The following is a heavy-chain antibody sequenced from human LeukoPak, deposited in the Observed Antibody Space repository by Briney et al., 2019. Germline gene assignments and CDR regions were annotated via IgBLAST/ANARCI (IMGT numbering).Heavy chain of an antibody. CDR2: INSSGSKR. CDR3: ARDRRAAAARAFDY. V-gene: IGHV3-48*03. CDR1: GFSFSGYE. J-gene: IGHJ4*02. Sequence: GGSLRLSCAASGFSFSGYEMNWVRRAPGKGLEWIANINSSGSKRYYADSVKGRFTISRDNDKNTLYLQLNSLKSEDTAFYYCARDRRAAAARAFDYWAQGIPVTVSS. D-gene: IGHD6-13*01.